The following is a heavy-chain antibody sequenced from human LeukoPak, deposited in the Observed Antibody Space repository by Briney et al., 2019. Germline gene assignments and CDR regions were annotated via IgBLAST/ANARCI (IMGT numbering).Heavy chain of an antibody. CDR1: GFTFSVYT. CDR3: ARVTCTGGSCRLDY. J-gene: IGHJ4*02. D-gene: IGHD2-8*02. CDR2: ISGTSFGSRANM. Sequence: GGSLRLSCAASGFTFSVYTMNWVRQAPGKGLEWVSSISGTSFGSRANMKFADSVKGRFSISRDNSKNSLNMQMESLSAEDTGIYFCARVTCTGGSCRLDYWGQGTLVTVSS. V-gene: IGHV3-21*01.